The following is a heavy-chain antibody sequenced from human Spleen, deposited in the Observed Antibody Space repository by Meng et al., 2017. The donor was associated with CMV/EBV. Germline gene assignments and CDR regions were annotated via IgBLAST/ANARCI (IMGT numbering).Heavy chain of an antibody. J-gene: IGHJ6*02. CDR3: ARDTILTRGGLDV. CDR1: GGTFSSYV. Sequence: SVKVSCKASGGTFSSYVISWVRQAPGQGLEWMGGIIPILGIANYAQKFQGRVTITRNTAMSTVYMELSNLRSEDTAVYYCARDTILTRGGLDVWGQGTTVTVSS. D-gene: IGHD7-27*01. CDR2: IIPILGIA. V-gene: IGHV1-69*10.